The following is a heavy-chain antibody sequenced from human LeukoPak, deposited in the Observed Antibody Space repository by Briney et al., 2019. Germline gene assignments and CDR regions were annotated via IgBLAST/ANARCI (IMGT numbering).Heavy chain of an antibody. CDR3: ATVGNGYAGYY. CDR1: GDSISSSNW. Sequence: SETLSLTCAVSGDSISSSNWWTWVRQPPGRGLEWIGEIHHGGSTHYNPSLKSRVTILVDKSNNQFSLMLSSVTAADTAVCYCATVGNGYAGYYWGQGTLVTVSS. V-gene: IGHV4-4*02. CDR2: IHHGGST. D-gene: IGHD5-12*01. J-gene: IGHJ4*02.